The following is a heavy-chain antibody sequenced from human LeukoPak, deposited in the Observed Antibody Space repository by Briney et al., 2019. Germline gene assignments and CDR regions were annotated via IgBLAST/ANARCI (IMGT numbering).Heavy chain of an antibody. D-gene: IGHD5/OR15-5a*01. Sequence: GGPLRLSCTASAITFSNSCMSWVRQAPGKGLEWVANIKEDGSETNYVGSVKDRFTISRDNAKNSLFLQMNSLRGEDTAIYYCARHLAGDSLYRHFDYWGQGTLVTVSS. CDR3: ARHLAGDSLYRHFDY. CDR1: AITFSNSC. V-gene: IGHV3-7*04. J-gene: IGHJ4*02. CDR2: IKEDGSET.